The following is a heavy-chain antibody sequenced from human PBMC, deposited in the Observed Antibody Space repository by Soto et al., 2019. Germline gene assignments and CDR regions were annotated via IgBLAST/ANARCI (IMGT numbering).Heavy chain of an antibody. CDR2: IYYSGII. V-gene: IGHV4-59*12. CDR3: AREVGEVDYSSSSDAFDI. D-gene: IGHD6-6*01. Sequence: PSETLSLTCTVSGGSISTYYWCWIRQPPGKGQEWIGYIYYSGIIYYNPSLKSRVTMSRDTSKNQFSLKLDSVTAADTAVYYCAREVGEVDYSSSSDAFDIWGQGTMVTVSS. CDR1: GGSISTYY. J-gene: IGHJ3*02.